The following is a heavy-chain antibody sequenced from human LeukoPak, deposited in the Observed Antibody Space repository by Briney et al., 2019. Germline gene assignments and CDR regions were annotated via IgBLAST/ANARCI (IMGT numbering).Heavy chain of an antibody. CDR1: GGSFSGYY. J-gene: IGHJ6*03. CDR3: ARGHGVTMSHYYMDV. V-gene: IGHV4-34*01. CDR2: INHSGST. D-gene: IGHD3-22*01. Sequence: SETLSLTCAVYGGSFSGYYWSWIRQPPGKGLEWIGEINHSGSTNYNPSLKSRVTISVDTFKNQFSLKLSSVTAADTAVYYCARGHGVTMSHYYMDVWGKGTTVTVSS.